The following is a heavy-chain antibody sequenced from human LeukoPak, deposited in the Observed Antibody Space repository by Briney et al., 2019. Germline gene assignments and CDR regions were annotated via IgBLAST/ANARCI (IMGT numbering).Heavy chain of an antibody. CDR3: ARQSGSYGVY. CDR2: MYYSGST. Sequence: PSETLSLTCAVSDYSISSSNWWGWIRPPPGKGLEWIGYMYYSGSTYYNPSLKSRVTMSVDTSKNQFSLKLSSVTAADTAVYYCARQSGSYGVYWGQGTLVTVSS. J-gene: IGHJ4*02. V-gene: IGHV4-28*01. CDR1: DYSISSSNW. D-gene: IGHD1-26*01.